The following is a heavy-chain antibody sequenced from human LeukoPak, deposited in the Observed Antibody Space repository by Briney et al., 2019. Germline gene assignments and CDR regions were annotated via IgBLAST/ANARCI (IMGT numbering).Heavy chain of an antibody. CDR1: GFTFSSYA. V-gene: IGHV3-23*01. Sequence: PGGSLRLSCAASGFTFSSYAMSWVRQAPGKGLEWVSAISGSGGSTYYADSVKGRFAISRDNSKNTLYLQMNSLRAEDTAVYYCARDLVYYYDSSGYSCPGYWGQGTLVTVSS. CDR3: ARDLVYYYDSSGYSCPGY. J-gene: IGHJ4*02. CDR2: ISGSGGST. D-gene: IGHD3-22*01.